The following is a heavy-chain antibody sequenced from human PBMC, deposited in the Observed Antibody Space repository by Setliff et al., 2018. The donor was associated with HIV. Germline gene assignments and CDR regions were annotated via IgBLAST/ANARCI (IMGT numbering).Heavy chain of an antibody. D-gene: IGHD4-17*01. CDR2: ISRTSSYI. CDR1: GFTFSSYS. Sequence: GGSLRLSCAASGFTFSSYSMNWVRQAPGKGLEWVSFISRTSSYIYYADSLKGRFTISRDNAENTLYLQMNSLRADDTAMYYCTKGHYDDWYYFDYWGPGTLVTVSS. CDR3: TKGHYDDWYYFDY. V-gene: IGHV3-21*04. J-gene: IGHJ4*02.